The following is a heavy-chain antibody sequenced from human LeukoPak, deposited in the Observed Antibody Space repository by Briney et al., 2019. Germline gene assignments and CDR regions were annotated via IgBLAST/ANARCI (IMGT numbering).Heavy chain of an antibody. V-gene: IGHV4-59*08. CDR1: GRSFSGSY. CDR2: IYYSGST. D-gene: IGHD5-18*01. J-gene: IGHJ4*02. CDR3: ARRARYSDYVDF. Sequence: SETLSLTCALYGRSFSGSYWTWIRHPPGKGLEGIGYIYYSGSTNCNPSLKSRVSISVDTSKKQLSLKLSSVTAADTAVYYCARRARYSDYVDFWGQGTLVTVSS.